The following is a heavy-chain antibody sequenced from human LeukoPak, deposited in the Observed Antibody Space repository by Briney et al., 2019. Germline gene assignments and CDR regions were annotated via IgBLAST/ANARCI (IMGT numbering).Heavy chain of an antibody. CDR1: GFTVSNNY. J-gene: IGHJ4*02. V-gene: IGHV3-53*01. D-gene: IGHD6-6*01. CDR3: ASLSLGHY. Sequence: GGSLRLSCAASGFTVSNNYMSWVRQAPGKGLEWVSVIYSGGSTYYADSVRGRFTISRDTSKNTLSLQMNSLRAEDTAVYYCASLSLGHYWGQGTLVTVSS. CDR2: IYSGGST.